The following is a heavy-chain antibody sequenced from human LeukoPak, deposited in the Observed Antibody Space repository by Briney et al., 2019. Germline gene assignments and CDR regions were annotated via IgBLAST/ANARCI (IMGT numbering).Heavy chain of an antibody. Sequence: ASVKVSCKASGYTFTGYYMHWVRQAPGQGLEWMGWINPNSGGTNNAQKFQGRVTMTRDTSISTVYMELSRLRSDDTAVYYCARDQMDRGLYTNHLDKWGQGTLVTVSS. V-gene: IGHV1-2*02. J-gene: IGHJ4*02. D-gene: IGHD2-8*01. CDR3: ARDQMDRGLYTNHLDK. CDR2: INPNSGGT. CDR1: GYTFTGYY.